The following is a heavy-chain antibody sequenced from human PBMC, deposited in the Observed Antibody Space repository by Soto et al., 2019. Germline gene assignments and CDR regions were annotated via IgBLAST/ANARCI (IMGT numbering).Heavy chain of an antibody. CDR2: IYYSGST. D-gene: IGHD6-19*01. Sequence: PSETLSLTCTVSGGSISSYYWSWIRQPPGKGLEWIGYIYYSGSTNYNPSLKSRVTISVDTSKNQFSLKLSSVTAADTAVYYCTTRSGLDFDYWGQGTLVTVSS. V-gene: IGHV4-59*01. CDR1: GGSISSYY. J-gene: IGHJ4*02. CDR3: TTRSGLDFDY.